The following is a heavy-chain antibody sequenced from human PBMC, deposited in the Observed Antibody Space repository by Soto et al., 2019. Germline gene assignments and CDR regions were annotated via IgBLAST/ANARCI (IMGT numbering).Heavy chain of an antibody. CDR2: ISSNGGST. CDR1: GFTFSSYA. D-gene: IGHD2-15*01. J-gene: IGHJ4*02. Sequence: GGSLRLSCAASGFTFSSYAMHWVRQAPGKGLEYVSAISSNGGSTYYANSVKGRFTISRDNSKNTLYLQMGSLRAEDMAVYYCARGSGPGGYCSGGSCYPTIDYWGQGTLVTVSS. CDR3: ARGSGPGGYCSGGSCYPTIDY. V-gene: IGHV3-64*01.